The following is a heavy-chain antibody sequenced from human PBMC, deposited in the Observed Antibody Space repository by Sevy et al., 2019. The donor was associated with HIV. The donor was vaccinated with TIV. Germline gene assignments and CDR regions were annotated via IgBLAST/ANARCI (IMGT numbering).Heavy chain of an antibody. J-gene: IGHJ6*03. CDR3: ASLAAASGLDYMDV. Sequence: ASVKVSCKASGYTLTSHYMHWVRQAPGQGLEWMGISNPSGGYIRYAQKFQGRVIMTRDTSTSTAYMELSSLRSDDTAVYYCASLAAASGLDYMDVWGKGTTVTISS. CDR1: GYTLTSHY. CDR2: SNPSGGYI. V-gene: IGHV1-46*01. D-gene: IGHD6-13*01.